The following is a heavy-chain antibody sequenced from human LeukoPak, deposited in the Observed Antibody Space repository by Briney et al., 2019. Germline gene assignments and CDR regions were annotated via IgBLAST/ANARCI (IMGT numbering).Heavy chain of an antibody. CDR2: MNQDGSHI. CDR3: ARDLVTTIVVPYDF. D-gene: IGHD3-22*01. CDR1: GFTFSNYW. Sequence: GGSLRLSCAASGFTFSNYWMSRVRQAPGKGLEWVANMNQDGSHIYYVDSVKGRFTISRDNAKNSLYLQLDSLRAEDTAVYYCARDLVTTIVVPYDFWGQGTLLTVSS. J-gene: IGHJ4*02. V-gene: IGHV3-7*01.